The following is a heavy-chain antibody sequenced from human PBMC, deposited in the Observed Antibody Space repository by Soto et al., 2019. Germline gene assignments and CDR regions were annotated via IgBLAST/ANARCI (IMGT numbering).Heavy chain of an antibody. CDR1: GFTFSSYG. V-gene: IGHV3-23*01. CDR3: AKDTAIWLASDY. D-gene: IGHD3-10*01. J-gene: IGHJ4*02. Sequence: EVQLLESGGGLVQPGGSLRLSCAVSGFTFSSYGMSWVRQAPGKGLEWVSTISGSGTSTYYADSVKGRFTISRDNSKNTLYLQMNSLRAEDTAVYYCAKDTAIWLASDYWGQGTLVTVSS. CDR2: ISGSGTST.